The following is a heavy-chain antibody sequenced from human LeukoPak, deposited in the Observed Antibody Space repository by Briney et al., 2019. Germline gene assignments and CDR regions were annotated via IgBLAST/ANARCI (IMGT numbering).Heavy chain of an antibody. J-gene: IGHJ4*02. CDR3: AKDLFTMVRGVPFDY. D-gene: IGHD3-10*01. V-gene: IGHV3-23*01. Sequence: GGSLRLSCAASGFTFSSYAMSWVRQAPGKGLERVSAISGSGGSTYYADSVEGRFTISRDNSKNTLYLQMNSLRAEDTAVYYCAKDLFTMVRGVPFDYWGQGTLVTVSS. CDR1: GFTFSSYA. CDR2: ISGSGGST.